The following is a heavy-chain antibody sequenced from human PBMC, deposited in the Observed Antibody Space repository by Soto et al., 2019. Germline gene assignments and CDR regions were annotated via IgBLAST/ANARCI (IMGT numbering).Heavy chain of an antibody. CDR2: ISSSGSTI. J-gene: IGHJ6*03. V-gene: IGHV3-11*01. CDR1: GFTFSDYY. D-gene: IGHD2-2*01. Sequence: GGSLRLSCAASGFTFSDYYMSWIRQAPGKGLEWVSYISSSGSTIYYADSVKGRFTISRDNAKNSLYLQMNSLRAEDTAVYYCARDGIYCSSTSCRDYYYYMDVWGKGTTVTVSS. CDR3: ARDGIYCSSTSCRDYYYYMDV.